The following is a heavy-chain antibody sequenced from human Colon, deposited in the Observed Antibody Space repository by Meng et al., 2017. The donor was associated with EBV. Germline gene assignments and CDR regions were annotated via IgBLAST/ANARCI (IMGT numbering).Heavy chain of an antibody. D-gene: IGHD2-2*02. CDR2: IYYSGRT. CDR1: GGSVSSGNNY. J-gene: IGHJ5*02. Sequence: VQLTSSGHGLLKPSQTLSLTCTCSGGSVSSGNNYWIWIRQPPGKGLEWIRYIYYSGRTYYNPSLESRVTMSVDTSKNQFSLNLNSVTAADTAVYYCARVNGDCFSTICYKGWFDPWGQGTLVTVSS. CDR3: ARVNGDCFSTICYKGWFDP. V-gene: IGHV4-30-4*01.